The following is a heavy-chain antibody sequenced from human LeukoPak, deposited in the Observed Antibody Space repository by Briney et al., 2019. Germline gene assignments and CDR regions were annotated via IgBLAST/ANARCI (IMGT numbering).Heavy chain of an antibody. CDR3: ARNYYDSSGYLTTRN. V-gene: IGHV1-8*01. Sequence: ASVKVSCKASGYTFTSYDINWVRQATGQGLEWMGWMNPNSGNTGYAQKFQGRVTMTRNTSISTAYMELSSLRSEDTAVYYCARNYYDSSGYLTTRNWGQGTLVTVSS. J-gene: IGHJ4*02. CDR1: GYTFTSYD. D-gene: IGHD3-22*01. CDR2: MNPNSGNT.